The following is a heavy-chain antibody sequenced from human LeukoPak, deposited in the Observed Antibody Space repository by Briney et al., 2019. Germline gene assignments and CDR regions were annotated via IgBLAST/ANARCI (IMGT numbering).Heavy chain of an antibody. CDR1: GGTFSSYA. V-gene: IGHV1-69*04. CDR3: ARALGFGELLVNWFDP. Sequence: ASVKVSCKASGGTFSSYAISWVRQAPGQGLEWMGRIIPILGIANYAQKFRGRVTITADKSTSTAYMELSSLRSEDTAVYYCARALGFGELLVNWFDPWGQGTLVTVSS. J-gene: IGHJ5*02. CDR2: IIPILGIA. D-gene: IGHD3-10*01.